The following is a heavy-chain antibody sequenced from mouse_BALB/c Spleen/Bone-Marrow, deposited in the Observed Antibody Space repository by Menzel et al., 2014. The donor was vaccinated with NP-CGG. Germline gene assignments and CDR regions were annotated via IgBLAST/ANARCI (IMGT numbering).Heavy chain of an antibody. D-gene: IGHD2-14*01. CDR3: TRSYYRYDEEAWFAY. CDR2: ISSGGSYT. CDR1: GFTFSSYT. V-gene: IGHV5-6-4*01. Sequence: EVHLVESGGGLVKPGGSLKLSCAASGFTFSSYTMSWVRQTQEKRLEWVATISSGGSYTYYPDSVKGRFTISRDNAKNTLYLQMSSLKSEDTAMYYCTRSYYRYDEEAWFAYWGQGTLVTVSA. J-gene: IGHJ3*01.